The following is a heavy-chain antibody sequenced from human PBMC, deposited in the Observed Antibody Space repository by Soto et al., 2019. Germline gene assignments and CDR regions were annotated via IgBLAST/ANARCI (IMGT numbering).Heavy chain of an antibody. J-gene: IGHJ5*02. Sequence: GASVKVSCKASGYTFTTNDIYWVRQATGQRPEWMGWIITSSGDTVYARQFQGRVTMTVDLSISTAYMELNSLTSEDTAVYYCARGRGRRASETYYHGIDLWGQGTLVTVSS. D-gene: IGHD3-10*01. V-gene: IGHV1-8*01. CDR1: GYTFTTND. CDR2: IITSSGDT. CDR3: ARGRGRRASETYYHGIDL.